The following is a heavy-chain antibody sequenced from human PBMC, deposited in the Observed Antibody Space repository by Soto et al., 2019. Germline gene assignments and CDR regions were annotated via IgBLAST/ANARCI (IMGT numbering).Heavy chain of an antibody. Sequence: PGESLKISCKGSGYSFTSYWIGWVRQMPGKGLEWMGIIYPGDSDTRYSPSFQGQVTISADKSISTAYLQWSSLKASDTAMYYCASRLRYCSGGSCYSGPFDAFDIWGQGTMVTVSS. D-gene: IGHD2-15*01. V-gene: IGHV5-51*01. J-gene: IGHJ3*02. CDR1: GYSFTSYW. CDR3: ASRLRYCSGGSCYSGPFDAFDI. CDR2: IYPGDSDT.